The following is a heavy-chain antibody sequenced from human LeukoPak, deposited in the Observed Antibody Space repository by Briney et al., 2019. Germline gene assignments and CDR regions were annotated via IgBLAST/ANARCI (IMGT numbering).Heavy chain of an antibody. CDR2: IIPIFGIA. J-gene: IGHJ4*02. Sequence: SVKVSCKASGGTFSSYAISWVRQAPGQGPEWMGRIIPIFGIANYAQKFQGRVTITADKSTSTAYMELSSLRSEDTAVYYCARDRDGYNYDYWGQGTLVTVSS. V-gene: IGHV1-69*04. CDR1: GGTFSSYA. CDR3: ARDRDGYNYDY. D-gene: IGHD5-24*01.